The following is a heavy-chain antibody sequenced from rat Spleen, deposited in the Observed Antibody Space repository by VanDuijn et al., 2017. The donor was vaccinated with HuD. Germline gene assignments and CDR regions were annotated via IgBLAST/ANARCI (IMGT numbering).Heavy chain of an antibody. Sequence: EVQLVETGGSLVQPGKSLKLTCATSGFTFSNAWMHWVRQSPEKQLEWVAQIKAKSNNYATYYAESVKGRFIISRDDSKSSVYLQMNSLKEEDTAIYYCIGNNFDYWGQGVMVTVSS. D-gene: IGHD4-3*01. V-gene: IGHV6-8*01. CDR2: IKAKSNNYAT. J-gene: IGHJ2*01. CDR1: GFTFSNAW. CDR3: IGNNFDY.